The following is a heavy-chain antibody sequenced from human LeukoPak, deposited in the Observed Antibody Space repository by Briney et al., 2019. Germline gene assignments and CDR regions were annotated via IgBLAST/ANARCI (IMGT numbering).Heavy chain of an antibody. Sequence: GASVKVSCKASGYRFTSYYMNWVGQAPGQGLEWMGGFDPEDGETIYAQKFQGRVTMTEDTSTDTAYMELSSLRSEDTAVYYCATRLKLPSFDYWGQGTLVTVSS. V-gene: IGHV1-24*01. CDR1: GYRFTSYY. J-gene: IGHJ4*02. CDR2: FDPEDGET. CDR3: ATRLKLPSFDY.